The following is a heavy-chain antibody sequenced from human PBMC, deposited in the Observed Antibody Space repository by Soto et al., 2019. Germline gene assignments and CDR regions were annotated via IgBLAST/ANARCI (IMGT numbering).Heavy chain of an antibody. CDR1: GFTFSDYY. CDR3: ARDPNYDFWSGYHSASYGMDV. CDR2: ISSSSSYT. J-gene: IGHJ6*02. D-gene: IGHD3-3*01. V-gene: IGHV3-11*06. Sequence: QVQLVESGGGLVKPGGSLRLSCAASGFTFSDYYMSWIRQAPGKGLEWVSYISSSSSYTNYADSVKGRFTISRDNAKNSLYLQMNSLRGEDTAVYYCARDPNYDFWSGYHSASYGMDVWGQGTTVTVSS.